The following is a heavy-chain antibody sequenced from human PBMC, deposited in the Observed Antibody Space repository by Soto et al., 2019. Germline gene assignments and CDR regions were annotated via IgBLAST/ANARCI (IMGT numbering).Heavy chain of an antibody. J-gene: IGHJ4*02. CDR2: IYDGGRT. V-gene: IGHV4-30-4*01. Sequence: QVQLQESGPGLVKPSQTLSLTCTVSGGSIRTVDYWWSWIRQSPDMGLEWIGHIYDGGRTYNNPSLECRVTMPVDTSKSQLSLTLSSVSASDTAFYYCARGPSGDKVDSWGQGTLVTVSS. D-gene: IGHD7-27*01. CDR1: GGSIRTVDYW. CDR3: ARGPSGDKVDS.